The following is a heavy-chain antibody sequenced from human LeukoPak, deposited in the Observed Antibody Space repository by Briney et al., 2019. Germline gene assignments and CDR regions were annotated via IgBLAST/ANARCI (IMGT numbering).Heavy chain of an antibody. CDR2: IYHSGST. Sequence: SETLSLTCTVSGYSISSGYYWGWIRQPPGKGLEWIGSIYHSGSTYYNPSLKSRVTISVDTSKNQFSLKLSSVTAADTAVYYCARGRSNCGGDCYSGYFDYWGQGTLVTVSS. CDR3: ARGRSNCGGDCYSGYFDY. CDR1: GYSISSGYY. J-gene: IGHJ4*02. D-gene: IGHD2-21*02. V-gene: IGHV4-38-2*02.